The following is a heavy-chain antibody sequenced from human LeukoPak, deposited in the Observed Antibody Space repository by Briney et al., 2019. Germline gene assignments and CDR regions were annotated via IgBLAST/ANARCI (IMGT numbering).Heavy chain of an antibody. CDR1: GGSFSGYY. CDR3: ARDRAAAGTYEGAFDI. J-gene: IGHJ3*02. Sequence: SETLSLTCAVYGGSFSGYYWSWIRQPPGKGLEWIGEINHSGSTNYNPSLKSRVTISVDTSKNQFSLKLSSVTAADTAVYYCARDRAAAGTYEGAFDIWGQGTMVTVSS. V-gene: IGHV4-34*01. D-gene: IGHD6-13*01. CDR2: INHSGST.